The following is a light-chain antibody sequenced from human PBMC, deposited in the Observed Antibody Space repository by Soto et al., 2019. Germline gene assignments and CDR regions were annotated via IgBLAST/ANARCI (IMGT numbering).Light chain of an antibody. V-gene: IGKV1-33*01. J-gene: IGKJ4*01. Sequence: DIQMTQSPSSLSASVGDRVTITCQASQDISNYLNWYQQKPGKAPKLLIYDASNLETGVPSRFSGSRSGTDFTFTISSLQPEDIATYYFQQYDNLPLTFGGGTKVEIK. CDR1: QDISNY. CDR3: QQYDNLPLT. CDR2: DAS.